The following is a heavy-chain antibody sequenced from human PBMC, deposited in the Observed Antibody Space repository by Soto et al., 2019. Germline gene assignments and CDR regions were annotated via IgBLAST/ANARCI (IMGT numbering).Heavy chain of an antibody. CDR3: ATVYCSGGSCYSIDY. CDR1: GYTFTSYY. Sequence: ASVKVSCKASGYTFTSYYMHWVRQAPGQGLEWMGIINPSNSTSYAQKFQGRVTMTRDTSTSTVYMELSSLRSEDTAVYYCATVYCSGGSCYSIDYWGQGTLGTV. D-gene: IGHD2-15*01. J-gene: IGHJ4*02. V-gene: IGHV1-46*03. CDR2: INPSNST.